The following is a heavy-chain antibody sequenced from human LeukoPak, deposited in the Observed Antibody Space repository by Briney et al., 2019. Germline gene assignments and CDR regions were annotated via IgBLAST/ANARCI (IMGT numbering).Heavy chain of an antibody. CDR2: IYPGDSDT. J-gene: IGHJ6*02. D-gene: IGHD3-10*01. Sequence: GESLKISCKGCGYSFTSYWIGWVRQMPGKGLEWMGIIYPGDSDTRYSPSFQGQVTISADKSISTAYLQWSSLKASDTAMYYCARTGDTRGYGMDVWGQGTTVTVSS. CDR1: GYSFTSYW. V-gene: IGHV5-51*01. CDR3: ARTGDTRGYGMDV.